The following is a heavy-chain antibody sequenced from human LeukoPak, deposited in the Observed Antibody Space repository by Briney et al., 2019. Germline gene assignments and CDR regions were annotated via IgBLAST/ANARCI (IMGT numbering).Heavy chain of an antibody. Sequence: SETLSLTCTVSGGSINNYYWSWVWQPPGKGLEWIAYVYYRGSTKYNPSLKSRVTISVDTSKNQFSLRLSSVTAADTAVYYCARHRDYGTGWYGFDYWGQGTLVTVSS. CDR1: GGSINNYY. V-gene: IGHV4-59*08. CDR3: ARHRDYGTGWYGFDY. CDR2: VYYRGST. J-gene: IGHJ4*02. D-gene: IGHD6-19*01.